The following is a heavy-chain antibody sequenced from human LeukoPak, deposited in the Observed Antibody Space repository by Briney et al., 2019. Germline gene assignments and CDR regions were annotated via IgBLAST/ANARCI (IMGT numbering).Heavy chain of an antibody. Sequence: GGSLRLSCEVSGFTFSDHYMSWIRQAPGKRMDWVSYISSGSTYTNYADSVERRFTISRDNAKNSLYLQMNSLRAEDTAVYYCARGDYGGDYFDYWGQGTLVTVSS. D-gene: IGHD4-23*01. CDR1: GFTFSDHY. CDR3: ARGDYGGDYFDY. V-gene: IGHV3-11*05. CDR2: ISSGSTYT. J-gene: IGHJ4*02.